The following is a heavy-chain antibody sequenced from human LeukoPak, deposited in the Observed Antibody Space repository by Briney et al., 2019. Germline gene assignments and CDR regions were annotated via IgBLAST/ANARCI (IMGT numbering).Heavy chain of an antibody. CDR3: AKVGPVSSYGFGFFNY. V-gene: IGHV3-9*01. J-gene: IGHJ4*02. Sequence: SLRLSCAASGFTFDDYAMHWVRQAPGKGLEWVSGISYNSGSINYAESVKRRFTISRDNAKNSLYLQMNSLTVEDTALYYCAKVGPVSSYGFGFFNYWGRGTLVTVSS. CDR1: GFTFDDYA. CDR2: ISYNSGSI. D-gene: IGHD5-18*01.